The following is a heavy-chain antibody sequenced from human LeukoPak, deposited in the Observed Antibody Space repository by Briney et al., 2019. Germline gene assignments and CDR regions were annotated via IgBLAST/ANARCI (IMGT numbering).Heavy chain of an antibody. V-gene: IGHV3-11*01. J-gene: IGHJ4*02. CDR3: ASEGKPRR. CDR1: GIPFSDYY. Sequence: GGSLRLSCAASGIPFSDYYMTWIRQAPGKGLECVSFISSSSSTIYYADSVRGRFTVSRDNAKNSLYLQMNSLRAEDTAVYYCASEGKPRRWGPGTLVTVSS. CDR2: ISSSSSTI.